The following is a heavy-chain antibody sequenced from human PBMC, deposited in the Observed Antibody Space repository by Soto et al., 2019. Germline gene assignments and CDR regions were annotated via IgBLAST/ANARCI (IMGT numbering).Heavy chain of an antibody. J-gene: IGHJ4*02. CDR3: ARLEGMRNN. CDR1: FYNFNVYW. D-gene: IGHD6-13*01. V-gene: IGHV5-51*01. CDR2: IYPGDSDA. Sequence: PGESLRISYQSSFYNFNVYWIAWVRQMSGKGLEWMGIIYPGDSDARYSPSFEGQVTISVDKSIDTAYLQGRSLKASDTAVDYWARLEGMRNNWGQGTTVTVS.